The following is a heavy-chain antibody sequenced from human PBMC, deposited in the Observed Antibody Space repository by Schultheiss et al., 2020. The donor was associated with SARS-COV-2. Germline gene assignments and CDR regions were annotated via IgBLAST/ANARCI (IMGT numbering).Heavy chain of an antibody. CDR2: ISYDGSNK. Sequence: GESLKISCAASGFTFSSYGMHWVRQAPGKGLEWVAVISYDGSNKYYADSVKGRFTISRDNSKNTLYLQMNSLRAEDTAVYYCATPKRTSDYYGMDVWGQGTTVTVSS. V-gene: IGHV3-30*03. CDR3: ATPKRTSDYYGMDV. D-gene: IGHD6-6*01. J-gene: IGHJ6*02. CDR1: GFTFSSYG.